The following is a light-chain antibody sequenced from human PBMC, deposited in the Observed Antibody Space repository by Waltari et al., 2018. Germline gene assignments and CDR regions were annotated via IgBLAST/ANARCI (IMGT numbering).Light chain of an antibody. J-gene: IGLJ2*01. CDR1: SSDVGGYNY. Sequence: QSALTQPASVSGSPGQSITISCTGTSSDVGGYNYVSWYQQHPGKAPKLMSYEVSNRPSGVSKRFSGSKAGNTASLTISGLQAEDEADYYCSSYTSSSTLLFGGGTKLTVL. CDR3: SSYTSSSTLL. V-gene: IGLV2-14*01. CDR2: EVS.